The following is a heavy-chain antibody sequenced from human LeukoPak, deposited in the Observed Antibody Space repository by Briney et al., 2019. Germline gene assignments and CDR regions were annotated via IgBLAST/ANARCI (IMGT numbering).Heavy chain of an antibody. CDR3: ARGRNIEMTTMSGGSDY. V-gene: IGHV1-2*02. D-gene: IGHD5-24*01. CDR2: LNPNSGDT. Sequence: ASVKVSCKTSGGTFSTSSITWVRQAPGQGLEWMGWLNPNSGDTNYAQKFQGRVSMTRDTSISTAYMDLTDLRSDDTAVYYCARGRNIEMTTMSGGSDYWGQGTLVTVSS. CDR1: GGTFSTSS. J-gene: IGHJ4*02.